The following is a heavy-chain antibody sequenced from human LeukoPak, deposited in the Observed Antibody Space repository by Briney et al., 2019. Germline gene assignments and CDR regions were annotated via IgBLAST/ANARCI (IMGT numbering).Heavy chain of an antibody. D-gene: IGHD3-3*01. V-gene: IGHV1-18*01. CDR2: ISAYNGNT. CDR3: AREGSFWSGYPSGMDV. CDR1: GYTFTSYG. Sequence: ASVKVSCKASGYTFTSYGISWVRQAPGQGLEWMGWISAYNGNTNYAQKLQGRVTMTTDTSTSTAYMELRSLRSDDTAVYYCAREGSFWSGYPSGMDVWGQGTTVTVSS. J-gene: IGHJ6*02.